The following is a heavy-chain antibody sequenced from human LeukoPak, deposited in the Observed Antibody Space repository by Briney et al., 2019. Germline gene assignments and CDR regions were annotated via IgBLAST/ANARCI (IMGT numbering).Heavy chain of an antibody. Sequence: HAGGSLRLSCAASGFTFSSYAMHWVRQAPGKGLEWVAVISYDGSNKYYADSVKGRFTISRDNAKNSLYLQMNSLRAEDTALFYCARDSGYSSSSGFDYWGQGTLVTVSS. D-gene: IGHD6-6*01. V-gene: IGHV3-30-3*01. CDR2: ISYDGSNK. CDR1: GFTFSSYA. J-gene: IGHJ4*02. CDR3: ARDSGYSSSSGFDY.